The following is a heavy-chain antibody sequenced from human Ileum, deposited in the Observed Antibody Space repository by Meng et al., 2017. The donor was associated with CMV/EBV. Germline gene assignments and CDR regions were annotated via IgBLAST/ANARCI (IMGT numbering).Heavy chain of an antibody. V-gene: IGHV4-39*01. D-gene: IGHD6-13*01. CDR2: LHYSGIT. CDR1: GGSINNSPYY. Sequence: SGGSINNSPYYWGWIRQPPGKGLEWIGSLHYSGITYYNPSLKSRVSMSVDTSKNQFSLKLSSVTAADTSIYYCARHDRRSSWHFFDYWGQGTLVTVSS. J-gene: IGHJ4*02. CDR3: ARHDRRSSWHFFDY.